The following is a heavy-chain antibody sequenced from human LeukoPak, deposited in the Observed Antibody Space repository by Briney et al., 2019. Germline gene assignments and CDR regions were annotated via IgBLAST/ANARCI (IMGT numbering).Heavy chain of an antibody. J-gene: IGHJ4*02. D-gene: IGHD6-19*01. CDR3: ARSSGSTPFDY. CDR2: INHSGST. V-gene: IGHV4-34*01. Sequence: SETLSLTCAVYGGSFSGYYWSWIRQPPGKGLEWIGEINHSGSTNYNPSLKSRVTISVDTSKNQFSLKLSSVTAADTAVYYCARSSGSTPFDYWGQGTLVTVSS. CDR1: GGSFSGYY.